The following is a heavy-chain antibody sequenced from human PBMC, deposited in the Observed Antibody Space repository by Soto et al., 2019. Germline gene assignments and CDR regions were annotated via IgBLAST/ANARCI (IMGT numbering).Heavy chain of an antibody. V-gene: IGHV1-18*01. Sequence: QVQLVQSASEVMKPGASVKVSCKASGYTFIRYGITWVRQAPGQRLEWMGWISPYNDQTIYAQKLQGRVTMTADTSTRTVYMQLRRLKSGDTAVYYCARGGYYDNVWGKLSHYGLDVWGQGTSVTVSS. CDR3: ARGGYYDNVWGKLSHYGLDV. CDR1: GYTFIRYG. J-gene: IGHJ6*02. CDR2: ISPYNDQT. D-gene: IGHD3-16*01.